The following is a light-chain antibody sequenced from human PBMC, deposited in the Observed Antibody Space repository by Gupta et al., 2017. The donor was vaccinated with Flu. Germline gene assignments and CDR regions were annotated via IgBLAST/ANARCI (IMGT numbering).Light chain of an antibody. CDR1: QSLSSW. Sequence: DIQMTQSPSTLSASVGDRVTITCRASQSLSSWLAWYQQKPGKAPKLLIYKASSLESGVPSRFSGSGSGTEFTLTISSLQPDDFAPYYCQQYNSYSLWTFGQGTKVEIK. CDR3: QQYNSYSLWT. V-gene: IGKV1-5*03. CDR2: KAS. J-gene: IGKJ1*01.